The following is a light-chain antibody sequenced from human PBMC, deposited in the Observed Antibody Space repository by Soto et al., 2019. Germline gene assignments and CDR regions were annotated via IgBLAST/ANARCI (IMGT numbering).Light chain of an antibody. CDR1: QTVASN. J-gene: IGKJ1*01. V-gene: IGKV3-15*01. CDR2: GAS. CDR3: HQYNTWPRT. Sequence: EIVMTQSPVTLSGSPGERVTLSCRASQTVASNLAWYQQKPGQAPRVVIHGASTRATDFPARFSGSGSGTEFTLTISSLQSEDIGVYYRHQYNTWPRTFGQGTKVDIK.